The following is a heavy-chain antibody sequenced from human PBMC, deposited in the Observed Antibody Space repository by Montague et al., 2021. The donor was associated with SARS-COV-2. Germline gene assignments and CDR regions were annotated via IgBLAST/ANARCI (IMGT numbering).Heavy chain of an antibody. CDR2: INHSGST. Sequence: SETRSLTCAVYGGSFSGYYWSWIRQPPGKGLEWIGEINHSGSTNYNPSLKSRVTISVDTPKNQFSLKLSSVTAADTAVYYCARGGGYSYGSLDYWGQGTLVTVSS. D-gene: IGHD5-18*01. CDR1: GGSFSGYY. J-gene: IGHJ4*02. CDR3: ARGGGYSYGSLDY. V-gene: IGHV4-34*01.